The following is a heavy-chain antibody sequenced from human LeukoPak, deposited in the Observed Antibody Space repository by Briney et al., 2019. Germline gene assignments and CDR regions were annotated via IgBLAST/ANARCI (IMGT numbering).Heavy chain of an antibody. J-gene: IGHJ4*02. D-gene: IGHD2-2*02. CDR2: VDPEDGET. V-gene: IGHV1-69-2*01. Sequence: ASVKVSCKVSGYTFTDYYMHWVQQAPGKGLEWMALVDPEDGETIYAEKFQGRVTINADTSADTAYMELSSLRSEDTAVYYCATVPYCSTTSCYTGYWGQGTLVTVSS. CDR1: GYTFTDYY. CDR3: ATVPYCSTTSCYTGY.